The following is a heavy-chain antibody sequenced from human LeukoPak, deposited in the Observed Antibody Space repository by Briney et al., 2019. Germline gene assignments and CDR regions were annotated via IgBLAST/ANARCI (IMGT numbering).Heavy chain of an antibody. V-gene: IGHV3-66*01. J-gene: IGHJ4*02. D-gene: IGHD5-18*01. CDR2: IYSGGTK. Sequence: PGGSLRLSRAACGFTLSSNYMSWVRQAPGKGLEWVSVIYSGGTKYYAASVKARFTITRNKSKITMHLKMNSRRGEDTAVYYCARDQYSYAHAAHWGQGTLVTVSS. CDR3: ARDQYSYAHAAH. CDR1: GFTLSSNY.